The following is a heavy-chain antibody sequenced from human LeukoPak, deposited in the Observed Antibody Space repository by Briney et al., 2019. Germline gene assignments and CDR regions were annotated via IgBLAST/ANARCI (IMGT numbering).Heavy chain of an antibody. J-gene: IGHJ4*02. CDR3: ARLSGRYSSSSPGPFDY. Sequence: GESLKISCKGSGYSFTSYWIGWVRQMPGKGLEWMGIIYPGDSDTRYSPSFQGQVTISADKSISTAYLQWSSLKASDTAMYYCARLSGRYSSSSPGPFDYWGQGTLVTVSS. D-gene: IGHD6-6*01. V-gene: IGHV5-51*01. CDR2: IYPGDSDT. CDR1: GYSFTSYW.